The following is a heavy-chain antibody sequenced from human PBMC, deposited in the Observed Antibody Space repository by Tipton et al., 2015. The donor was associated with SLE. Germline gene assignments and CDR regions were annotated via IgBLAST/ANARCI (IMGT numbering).Heavy chain of an antibody. Sequence: SLRLSCAASGFTFSSYEMNWVRQAPGKGLERVSYISSSGSTIYYADSVKGRFTISRDNAKNSLYLQMNSLRAEDTAVYYCASGARQPDYYYYMDVWGKGTTVTVSS. J-gene: IGHJ6*03. D-gene: IGHD1-26*01. CDR3: ASGARQPDYYYYMDV. CDR1: GFTFSSYE. CDR2: ISSSGSTI. V-gene: IGHV3-48*03.